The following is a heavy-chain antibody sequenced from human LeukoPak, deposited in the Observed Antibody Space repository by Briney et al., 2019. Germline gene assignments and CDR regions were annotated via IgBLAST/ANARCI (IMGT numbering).Heavy chain of an antibody. V-gene: IGHV3-9*01. CDR2: ISWNSGSI. J-gene: IGHJ4*02. Sequence: PGGSLRLSCAASGFTFDDYAMHWVRQAPGKGLEWVSGISWNSGSIGYADSVKGRFTISRDNAKNSLYLQMNSLRAEDTAVYYCARDLTSEWELLNWGQGTLVTVSS. CDR3: ARDLTSEWELLN. CDR1: GFTFDDYA. D-gene: IGHD1-26*01.